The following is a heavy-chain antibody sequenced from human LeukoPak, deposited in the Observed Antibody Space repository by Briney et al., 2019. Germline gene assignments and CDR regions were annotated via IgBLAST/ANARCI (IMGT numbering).Heavy chain of an antibody. J-gene: IGHJ3*02. V-gene: IGHV4-31*03. CDR1: GGSISSGGYY. CDR3: ARESNAYYYGSGSYYNDAFDI. CDR2: IYYSGSI. Sequence: PSQTLSLTCTVSGGSISSGGYYWSWIRQHPGKGLEWIGYIYYSGSIYYNPSLKSRVTISVDTSKNQFSLKLSSVTAADTAVYYCARESNAYYYGSGSYYNDAFDIWGQGTMVTVSS. D-gene: IGHD3-10*01.